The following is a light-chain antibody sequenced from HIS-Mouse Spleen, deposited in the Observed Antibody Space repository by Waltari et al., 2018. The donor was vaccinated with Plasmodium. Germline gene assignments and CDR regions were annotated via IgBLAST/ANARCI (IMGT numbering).Light chain of an antibody. CDR3: QVWDSSSDHPV. CDR1: NIGSKS. V-gene: IGLV3-21*02. J-gene: IGLJ2*01. CDR2: VDS. Sequence: SYVLTQPPSVSVAPGQTARITCGGNNIGSKSVHWYQQKPGQAPVLVVYVDSDRPSGIPERFSGSNAGNTDTLTISRVEAGDEADYYCQVWDSSSDHPVFGGGTKLTVL.